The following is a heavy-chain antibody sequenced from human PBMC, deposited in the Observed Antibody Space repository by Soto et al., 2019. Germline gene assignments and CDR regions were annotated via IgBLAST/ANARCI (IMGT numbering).Heavy chain of an antibody. CDR1: GFTVSSNY. V-gene: IGHV3-53*01. J-gene: IGHJ6*02. CDR2: IYSGGST. Sequence: SLRLSCAASGFTVSSNYMNWVRQAPGKGLEWVSVIYSGGSTYHADSVKGRFTVSRDNSKNTLYLQMNSLRAEDTAVYYCARDHYDSSEYYGMDVWGQGTTVTVSS. D-gene: IGHD3-22*01. CDR3: ARDHYDSSEYYGMDV.